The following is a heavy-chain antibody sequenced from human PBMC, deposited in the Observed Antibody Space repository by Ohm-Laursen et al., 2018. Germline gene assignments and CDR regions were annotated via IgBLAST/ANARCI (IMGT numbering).Heavy chain of an antibody. CDR2: IKSNSGDT. CDR3: GRDQRWLQADY. CDR1: GYTFTGYY. D-gene: IGHD5-24*01. Sequence: GASVKVSCKASGYTFTGYYLHWVRQAPGQGLEWMGWIKSNSGDTKYAQKFEGRVTMTRDTSIGTAYMELTRLTSDDTAVYFCGRDQRWLQADYWGQGTLVTVSS. V-gene: IGHV1-2*02. J-gene: IGHJ4*02.